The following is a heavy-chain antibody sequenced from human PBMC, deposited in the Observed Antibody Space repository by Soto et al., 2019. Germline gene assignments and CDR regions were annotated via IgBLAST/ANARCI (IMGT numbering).Heavy chain of an antibody. D-gene: IGHD5-18*01. CDR1: GFTFSSYA. CDR2: ISGSGGST. V-gene: IGHV3-23*01. Sequence: GGSLRLSCAASGFTFSSYAMSWVRQAPGKGLEWVSAISGSGGSTYYADSVKGRFTISRDNSKNTLYLQMNSRRAEDTAVYYGAKGWSFFLDTRYPSYSTDVCGKAPSLTLSS. CDR3: AKGWSFFLDTRYPSYSTDV. J-gene: IGHJ6*03.